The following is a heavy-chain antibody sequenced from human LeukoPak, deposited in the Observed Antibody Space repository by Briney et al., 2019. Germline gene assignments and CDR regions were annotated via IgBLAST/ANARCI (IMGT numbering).Heavy chain of an antibody. V-gene: IGHV3-48*01. CDR1: GFTFSSYS. CDR3: ARYDILTGPTDY. J-gene: IGHJ4*02. Sequence: GGSLRLSCAASGFTFSSYSMNWVRQAPGKGLEWVSYISSSSSTIYYADSVKGRFTISRDNAKNSLYLQMNSLRAEDTAVYYCARYDILTGPTDYWAREPWSPSPQ. CDR2: ISSSSSTI. D-gene: IGHD3-9*01.